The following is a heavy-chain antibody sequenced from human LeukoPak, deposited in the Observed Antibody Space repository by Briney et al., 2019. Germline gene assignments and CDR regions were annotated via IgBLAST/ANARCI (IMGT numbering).Heavy chain of an antibody. V-gene: IGHV3-21*01. J-gene: IGHJ4*02. CDR1: GFTFSSYS. D-gene: IGHD7-27*01. CDR2: ISSSSSYI. CDR3: ARDRGANWDPSRLDY. Sequence: PGGSLRLSCAASGFTFSSYSMNWVRQAPGKGLEWVSSISSSSSYIYYADSVKGRFTISRDNAKNLLYLQMNSLRAEDTAVYYCARDRGANWDPSRLDYWGQGTLVTVSS.